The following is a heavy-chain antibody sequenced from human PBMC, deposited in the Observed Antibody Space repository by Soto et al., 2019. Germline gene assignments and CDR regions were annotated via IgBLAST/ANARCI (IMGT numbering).Heavy chain of an antibody. CDR2: IIPIFGTA. J-gene: IGHJ4*02. V-gene: IGHV1-69*13. D-gene: IGHD3-22*01. Sequence: SVKVSFKASGGTFSSYAISWVRQAPVQGLEWMGGIIPIFGTANYAQKFRGRVTITADESTSTAYMELSSLRSEDTAVYYCASSYDSSGYYSNFDYWGQGTLVTVYS. CDR3: ASSYDSSGYYSNFDY. CDR1: GGTFSSYA.